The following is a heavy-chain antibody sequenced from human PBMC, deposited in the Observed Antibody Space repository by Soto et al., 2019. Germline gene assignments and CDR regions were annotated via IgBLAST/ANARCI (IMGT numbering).Heavy chain of an antibody. CDR3: ARSGWSYYYFDY. D-gene: IGHD6-19*01. V-gene: IGHV3-30-3*01. CDR2: ISYDGSNK. CDR1: GFTFSSYA. J-gene: IGHJ4*02. Sequence: LRLSCAASGFTFSSYAMHWVRQAPGKGLEWVAVISYDGSNKYYADSVKGRFTISRDNSKNTLYLQMNSLRAEDTAVYYCARSGWSYYYFDYWGQGTRVAVYS.